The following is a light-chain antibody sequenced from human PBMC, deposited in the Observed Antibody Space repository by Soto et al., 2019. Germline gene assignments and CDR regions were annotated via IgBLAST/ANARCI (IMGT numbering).Light chain of an antibody. Sequence: QSVLTQPPSVSGAPGQRVTISCTGSSSNIGAGYPVHWYQQLPGTAPKLLVAGNRPSGVPDRFSVSKSGASASLAITGLQAEDEADYYFQSYDSSLSRRWVFGGATKLTVL. V-gene: IGLV1-40*01. CDR3: QSYDSSLSRRWV. J-gene: IGLJ3*02. CDR1: SSNIGAGYP. CDR2: G.